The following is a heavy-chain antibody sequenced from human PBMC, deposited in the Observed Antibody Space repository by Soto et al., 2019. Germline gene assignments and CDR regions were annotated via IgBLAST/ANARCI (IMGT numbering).Heavy chain of an antibody. D-gene: IGHD6-13*01. CDR3: ARGISKYSSWYEPHTWFDA. V-gene: IGHV4-30-4*01. J-gene: IGHJ5*02. CDR1: WGPIIGPGYC. Sequence: SLMLCLRWNVAWGPIIGPGYCWTIIRQSPGKGLEWIGYLYFNGGTQYNPSLRTPISMSLDTSKKHFSLKMRSVTGADTAVYYCARGISKYSSWYEPHTWFDAWGQGALVTVSS. CDR2: LYFNGGT.